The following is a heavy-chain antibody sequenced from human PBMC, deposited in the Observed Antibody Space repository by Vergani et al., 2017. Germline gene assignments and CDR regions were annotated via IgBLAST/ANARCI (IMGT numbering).Heavy chain of an antibody. CDR2: ISYDGSNK. CDR1: GFTFSSYG. J-gene: IGHJ5*02. CDR3: AREVFGDYSDWFDP. D-gene: IGHD3-10*02. Sequence: QVQLVESGGGVVQPGRSLRLSCAASGFTFSSYGTHWVRQAPGKGLEWVAVISYDGSNKYYADSVKGRFTISRDNSKNTLYLQMNSLRAEDTAVYYCAREVFGDYSDWFDPWGQGTLVTVSS. V-gene: IGHV3-30*03.